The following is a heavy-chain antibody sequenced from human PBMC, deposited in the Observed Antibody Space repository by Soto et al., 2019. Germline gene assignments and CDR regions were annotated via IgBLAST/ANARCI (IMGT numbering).Heavy chain of an antibody. J-gene: IGHJ6*03. CDR3: ARDIPPGDYMDV. Sequence: GGSLRLSCAASGFTFSSYSMNWVRQAPGKGLEWVSSISSSSTYIYYADSVKGRFTISGDNAKNSLYLQMNSLRAEDTAVYYCARDIPPGDYMDVWGKGTTVTVSS. V-gene: IGHV3-21*01. CDR2: ISSSSTYI. CDR1: GFTFSSYS. D-gene: IGHD3-10*01.